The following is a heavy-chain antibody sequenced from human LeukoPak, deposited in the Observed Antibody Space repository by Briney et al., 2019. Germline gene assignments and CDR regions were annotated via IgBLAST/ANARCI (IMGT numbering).Heavy chain of an antibody. CDR2: IIPIFGTA. D-gene: IGHD6-13*01. J-gene: IGHJ3*02. V-gene: IGHV1-69*13. CDR3: ARTAQQLVEGDAFDI. CDR1: GGTLSSYA. Sequence: ASVKVSCKASGGTLSSYAISWVRQAPGQGLEWMGGIIPIFGTANYAQKFQGRVTITADESTSTAYMELSSLRSEDTAVYYCARTAQQLVEGDAFDIWGQGTMVTVSS.